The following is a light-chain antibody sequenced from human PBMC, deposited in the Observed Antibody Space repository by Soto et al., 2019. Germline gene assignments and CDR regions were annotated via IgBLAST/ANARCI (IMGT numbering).Light chain of an antibody. Sequence: EILLTQSPATLSLSPGERATLSFRASQSVSRYLAWYQQKPGQAPRLLIYDTSHRATGTPARFSGSGSGTDFTLTISSLGPEDFAVYYCQQRSNWVTFGQGTRLEI. V-gene: IGKV3-11*01. CDR2: DTS. CDR3: QQRSNWVT. J-gene: IGKJ5*01. CDR1: QSVSRY.